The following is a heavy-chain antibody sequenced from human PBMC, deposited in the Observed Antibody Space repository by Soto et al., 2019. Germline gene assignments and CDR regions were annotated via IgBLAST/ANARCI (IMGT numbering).Heavy chain of an antibody. J-gene: IGHJ4*02. V-gene: IGHV3-7*01. Sequence: PGGSLRLSCAASGFTFRSYWMSWVRQAPGKGLEWVANIKEDRSERYYVDSVKGRFTVSRDNAKNSLYLQMNSLRAEDTALYFCARDSGEGYSYGPSYFDYWGQGTLVTVSS. CDR1: GFTFRSYW. D-gene: IGHD5-18*01. CDR2: IKEDRSER. CDR3: ARDSGEGYSYGPSYFDY.